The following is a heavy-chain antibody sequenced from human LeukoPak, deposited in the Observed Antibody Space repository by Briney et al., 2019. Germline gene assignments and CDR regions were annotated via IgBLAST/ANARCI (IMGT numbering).Heavy chain of an antibody. J-gene: IGHJ3*01. CDR1: GYRFNAYW. CDR2: IYPDDSDT. CDR3: ARPNITSYYDSRGYDAFGV. Sequence: GESLKISCKGSGYRFNAYWIAWVRQMPGKGLEWMGIIYPDDSDTRYSPSFQGQVTISADKSVRTAYLQWSSLKASDTAMYYCARPNITSYYDSRGYDAFGVWGEGTMVTVSS. V-gene: IGHV5-51*01. D-gene: IGHD3-22*01.